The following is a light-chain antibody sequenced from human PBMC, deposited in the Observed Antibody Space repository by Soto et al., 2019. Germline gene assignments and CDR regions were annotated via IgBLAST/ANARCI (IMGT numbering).Light chain of an antibody. V-gene: IGLV1-40*01. CDR2: GNS. J-gene: IGLJ1*01. CDR1: SSNIGAGYD. Sequence: QSVLTQPPSVSGAPGQRVTISCTGSSSNIGAGYDVHWYQQLPGTAPKLLIYGNSNRPSGVPDRFSGSKSRTSASLAITGLQAEGVADYYCQAYDSSRSGYVFGPGTKVTVL. CDR3: QAYDSSRSGYV.